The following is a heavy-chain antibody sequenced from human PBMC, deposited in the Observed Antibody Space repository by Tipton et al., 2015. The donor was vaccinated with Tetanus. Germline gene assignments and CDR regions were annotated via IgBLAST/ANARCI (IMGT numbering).Heavy chain of an antibody. CDR2: ISHTGTTT. CDR1: GFTFSAYY. D-gene: IGHD6-19*01. J-gene: IGHJ4*02. Sequence: SLRLSCAASGFTFSAYYMSWIRLAPGKGLEWISYISHTGTTTYYSDSVKGRFSISRDNAKNTLYLQMNSLRVEDTAVYYCVRDGGSSGWLAYWGQGTLVTVSS. V-gene: IGHV3-11*01. CDR3: VRDGGSSGWLAY.